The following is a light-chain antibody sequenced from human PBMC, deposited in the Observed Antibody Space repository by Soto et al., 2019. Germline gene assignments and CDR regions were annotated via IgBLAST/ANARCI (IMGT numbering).Light chain of an antibody. Sequence: QSALTQPASVSGSPGQSITISCTGTSSDVGAYNYVSWYQHHPGKAPKLMIYEVSNRPSGGSNRFSGSKSGNTASLSISGLQAKDEADYYCRSYITITTLVFGTGTKLTVL. CDR3: RSYITITTLV. CDR1: SSDVGAYNY. V-gene: IGLV2-14*01. J-gene: IGLJ1*01. CDR2: EVS.